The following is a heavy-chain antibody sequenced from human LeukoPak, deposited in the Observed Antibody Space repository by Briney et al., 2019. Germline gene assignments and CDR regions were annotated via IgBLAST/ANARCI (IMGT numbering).Heavy chain of an antibody. CDR3: ARDLWAVDTAMVGVAYYDMDV. V-gene: IGHV1-69*04. D-gene: IGHD5-18*01. Sequence: ASVKVSCKASGGTFSSYAVSWVRQAPGQGLEWMGRIIPILGIANYAQKFQGRVTITADKSTSTAYMELSSLRSEDTAVYYCARDLWAVDTAMVGVAYYDMDVWGQGTTVTVSS. J-gene: IGHJ6*02. CDR2: IIPILGIA. CDR1: GGTFSSYA.